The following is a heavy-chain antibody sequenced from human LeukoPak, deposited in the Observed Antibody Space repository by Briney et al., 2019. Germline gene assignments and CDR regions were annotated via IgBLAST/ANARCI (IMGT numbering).Heavy chain of an antibody. J-gene: IGHJ6*02. D-gene: IGHD3-22*01. CDR2: ISTGSSSI. V-gene: IGHV3-48*02. CDR3: ARGGSGYGDYYYFYGMDV. Sequence: GGSLRLSCAASGFTFSNHWMHWVRQAPGKGLEWVSYISTGSSSIYYADSVKGRFTISRDNAKNSLYLQMNSLRDEDTAVYYCARGGSGYGDYYYFYGMDVWGQGTTVTVSS. CDR1: GFTFSNHW.